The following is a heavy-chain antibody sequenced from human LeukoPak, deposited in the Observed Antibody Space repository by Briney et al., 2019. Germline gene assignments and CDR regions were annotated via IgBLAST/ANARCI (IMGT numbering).Heavy chain of an antibody. J-gene: IGHJ6*03. CDR2: INHSGST. CDR1: GGSFSGYY. D-gene: IGHD3-9*01. CDR3: ARTTRYYYMDV. V-gene: IGHV4-34*01. Sequence: SETLSLTCAVYGGSFSGYYWSWIRQPPGKGLEWIGEINHSGSTNYNPSLKSRVTISVDTSKNQFSLKLSSVTAADTAVYYCARTTRYYYMDVWGKGTTVTVSS.